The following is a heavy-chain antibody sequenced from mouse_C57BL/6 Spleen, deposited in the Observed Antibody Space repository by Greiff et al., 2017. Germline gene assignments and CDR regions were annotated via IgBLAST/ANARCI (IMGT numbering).Heavy chain of an antibody. CDR3: ARSYTGTNYFGC. CDR2: IYPGSGNT. D-gene: IGHD4-1*01. CDR1: GYTFTDYY. V-gene: IGHV1-76*01. Sequence: QVQLQQSGAELVRPGASVKLSCKASGYTFTDYYIHWVKQRPGQGLEWIGRIYPGSGNTYYNEKFKGKATLTAEKSSSTTYMQLSSLTSEDSAVYFCARSYTGTNYFGCWGQGTTLTVAS. J-gene: IGHJ2*01.